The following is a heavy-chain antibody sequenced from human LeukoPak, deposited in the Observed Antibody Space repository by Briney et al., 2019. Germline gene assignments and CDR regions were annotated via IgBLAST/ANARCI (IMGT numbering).Heavy chain of an antibody. V-gene: IGHV4-4*07. D-gene: IGHD3-22*01. CDR3: ARDGGYYYDSSGVFP. J-gene: IGHJ4*02. CDR2: IYTSGST. CDR1: GGSISSYY. Sequence: SETLSLTCTVSGGSISSYYWSWIRQPAGKGLEWIGRIYTSGSTNYNPSLKSRVAMSVDTSKNQFSLKLSSVTAADTTVYYCARDGGYYYDSSGVFPWGQGTLVTVSS.